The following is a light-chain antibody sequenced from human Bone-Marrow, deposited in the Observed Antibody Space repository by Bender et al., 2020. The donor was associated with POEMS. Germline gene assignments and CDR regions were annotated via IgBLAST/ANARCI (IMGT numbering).Light chain of an antibody. J-gene: IGLJ3*02. CDR3: SAWDDSLSGWV. V-gene: IGLV1-36*01. Sequence: QSVVTQPPSLSEAPRQRVTIPCSGSSSNIGNHGVNWYQQLPGEAPKLLIYSDDLLTPGLSDRFSASKSGTSASLAISELQSEDEALYYCSAWDDSLSGWVFGGGTKLTVL. CDR2: SDD. CDR1: SSNIGNHG.